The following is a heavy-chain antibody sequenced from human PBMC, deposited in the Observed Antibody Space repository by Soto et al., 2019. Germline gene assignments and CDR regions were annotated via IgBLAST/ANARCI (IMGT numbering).Heavy chain of an antibody. V-gene: IGHV1-18*01. CDR1: GYTFTSYG. D-gene: IGHD3-3*01. Sequence: ASVKVSCKASGYTFTSYGISWVRQAPGQGLEWMGWISAYNGNTNYAEKLQGRVTMTTDTSTSTAYMELRSLRSDDTAVYYCARDFVGVTIFGVVHLADVFDIWGQGTMVTVSS. CDR3: ARDFVGVTIFGVVHLADVFDI. CDR2: ISAYNGNT. J-gene: IGHJ3*02.